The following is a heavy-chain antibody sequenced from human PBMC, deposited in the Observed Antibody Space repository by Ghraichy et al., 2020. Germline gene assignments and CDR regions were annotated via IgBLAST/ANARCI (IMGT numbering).Heavy chain of an antibody. CDR1: GGSINSGSFS. V-gene: IGHV4-30-2*01. D-gene: IGHD3-22*01. CDR3: ARAPYDDDGFYDDGFDI. CDR2: IYHSGTT. Sequence: SETLSLTCAVSGGSINSGSFSWNWIRQPPGKGLEWNGYIYHSGTTYYNASLKSRVTISLDDSKNQFSLRLNSVTAADTAVYYCARAPYDDDGFYDDGFDIWGQGAMFTVSS. J-gene: IGHJ3*02.